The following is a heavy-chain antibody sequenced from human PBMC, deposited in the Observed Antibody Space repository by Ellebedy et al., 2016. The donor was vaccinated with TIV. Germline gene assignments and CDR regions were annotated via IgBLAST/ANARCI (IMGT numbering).Heavy chain of an antibody. D-gene: IGHD3-3*01. Sequence: ASVKVSCXASGHTFTSYGIHWVRQAPGQRLEWMGWINTGNGNTKYSQKFQGRVTITRDTSASTAYMELSSLMSEDTAVYYCATREWQDPMDVWGQGTTVTASS. CDR2: INTGNGNT. V-gene: IGHV1-3*04. J-gene: IGHJ6*02. CDR1: GHTFTSYG. CDR3: ATREWQDPMDV.